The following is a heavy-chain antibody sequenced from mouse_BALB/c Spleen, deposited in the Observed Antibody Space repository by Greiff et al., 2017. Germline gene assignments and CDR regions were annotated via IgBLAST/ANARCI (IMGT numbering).Heavy chain of an antibody. D-gene: IGHD1-1*01. V-gene: IGHV14-3*02. J-gene: IGHJ4*01. CDR3: ARTTGGYAMDY. CDR1: GFNIKDTY. CDR2: IDPANGNT. Sequence: VQLQQSGAELVKPGASVKLSCTASGFNIKDTYMHWVKQRPEQGLEWIGRIDPANGNTKYDPKFQGKATITADTSSNTAYLQLSGLTSEDTAVYYCARTTGGYAMDYWGQGTSVTVSS.